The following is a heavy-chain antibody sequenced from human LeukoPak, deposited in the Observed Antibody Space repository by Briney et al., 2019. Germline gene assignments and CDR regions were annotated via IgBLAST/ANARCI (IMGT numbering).Heavy chain of an antibody. D-gene: IGHD3-10*01. Sequence: SGGSLRLSCGASGFTFSRYAMSWVRQAPGKGLQWVSEIGGSGGAIYYADSVKGRFTISRDNAKNSLYLQMNSLRAEDTAVYYSATLHLGEAAGAAFDIWGQGTMVTVSS. CDR3: ATLHLGEAAGAAFDI. CDR2: IGGSGGAI. V-gene: IGHV3-23*01. CDR1: GFTFSRYA. J-gene: IGHJ3*02.